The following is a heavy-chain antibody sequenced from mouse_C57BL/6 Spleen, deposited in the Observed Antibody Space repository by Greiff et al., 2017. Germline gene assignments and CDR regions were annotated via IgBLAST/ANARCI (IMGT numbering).Heavy chain of an antibody. CDR1: GYTFTSYW. CDR3: ARTGVATKYFDG. Sequence: VQLQQPGAELVMPGASVKLSCKASGYTFTSYWMHWVKQRPGQGLEWIGEIDPSDSYTNYNQKFKGKSTLTVDKSSSTAYMQLSSLTSEDSAVYYCARTGVATKYFDGWGTGTTVTVSS. V-gene: IGHV1-69*01. D-gene: IGHD1-1*02. J-gene: IGHJ1*03. CDR2: IDPSDSYT.